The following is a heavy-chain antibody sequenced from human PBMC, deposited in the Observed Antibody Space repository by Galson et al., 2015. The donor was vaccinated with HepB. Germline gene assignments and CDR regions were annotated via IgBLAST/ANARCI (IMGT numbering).Heavy chain of an antibody. D-gene: IGHD2-15*01. CDR1: GYNFINNW. CDR3: TRGYCSGSTCYGGAYNWFDP. Sequence: QSGAEVKKPGESLKISCKGSGYNFINNWIGWVRQMPGKGLEWMGIIYPGDSDTRYSPPFQGQVTISADKSISTAYLQWSSLKASDTAIYYCTRGYCSGSTCYGGAYNWFDPWGQGTLVTVSS. CDR2: IYPGDSDT. J-gene: IGHJ5*02. V-gene: IGHV5-51*03.